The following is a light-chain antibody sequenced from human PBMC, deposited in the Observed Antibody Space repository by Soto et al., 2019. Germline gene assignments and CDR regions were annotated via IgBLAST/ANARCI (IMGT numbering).Light chain of an antibody. CDR3: SSYTSSSTVV. V-gene: IGLV2-14*03. CDR2: DVS. CDR1: SSDVGGYNY. J-gene: IGLJ2*01. Sequence: QSVLTQPASVSGSPGQSITISCTGTSSDVGGYNYVSWYQHHPGKAPKLVIYDVSDRPSGVSNRFSGSKSGNTASLTISGLQAEDEADFYYSSYTSSSTVVFGGGTKLTVL.